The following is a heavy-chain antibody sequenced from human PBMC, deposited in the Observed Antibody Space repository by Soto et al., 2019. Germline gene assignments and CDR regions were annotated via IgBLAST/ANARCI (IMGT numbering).Heavy chain of an antibody. J-gene: IGHJ5*02. Sequence: HPGGSLRLSCAASEFIFMSYGMHWVRQAPGKGLEWVAYIWYDGTNKFYAGSVKGRFTISRDNSKNTLSLQMDSLTAEDTAVYYCAKDGVRGSGWYGNWFDPWGQGTLVTVSS. V-gene: IGHV3-30*02. CDR1: EFIFMSYG. D-gene: IGHD6-19*01. CDR2: IWYDGTNK. CDR3: AKDGVRGSGWYGNWFDP.